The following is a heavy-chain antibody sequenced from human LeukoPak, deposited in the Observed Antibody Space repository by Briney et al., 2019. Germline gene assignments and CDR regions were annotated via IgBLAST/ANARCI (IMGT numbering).Heavy chain of an antibody. Sequence: SETLSLTCTVSGGSISSSSYYWGWIRQPPGKGLEWIGSIYHSGSTYYNPSLKSRVTISVDTSKNQFSLKLSSVTAADTAVYYCARANAAAGTDDAFDIWGQGTMVTVSS. J-gene: IGHJ3*02. CDR3: ARANAAAGTDDAFDI. CDR2: IYHSGST. V-gene: IGHV4-39*07. D-gene: IGHD6-13*01. CDR1: GGSISSSSYY.